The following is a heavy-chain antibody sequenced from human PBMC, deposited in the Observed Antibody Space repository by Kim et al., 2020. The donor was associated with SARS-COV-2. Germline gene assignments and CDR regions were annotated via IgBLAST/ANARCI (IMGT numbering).Heavy chain of an antibody. V-gene: IGHV5-51*01. J-gene: IGHJ4*02. D-gene: IGHD3-16*02. CDR1: GSKVSTYW. CDR2: IHPRDSDV. CDR3: ATGPGVITNYYFEI. Sequence: GESLKISCQASGSKVSTYWIGWVRQLPGKGLELMGVIHPRDSDVRYSQSFQGLVTISTDGSGASLHLSALKASDTALYYFATGPGVITNYYFEIWGQGTLVTVSS.